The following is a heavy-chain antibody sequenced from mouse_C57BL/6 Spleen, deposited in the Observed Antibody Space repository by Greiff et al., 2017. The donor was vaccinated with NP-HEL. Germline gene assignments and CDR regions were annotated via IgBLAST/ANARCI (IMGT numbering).Heavy chain of an antibody. Sequence: QVQLKESGPGLVAPSQTLSITCTVSGFSLTSYGVHWVRQPPGKGLEWLVVIWSDGSTTYNSALKSRLSISKDNSTSNVFLKMNSLQTDGTAMYYCARNGYGSSSSFAYWGQGTLVTVSA. CDR3: ARNGYGSSSSFAY. CDR1: GFSLTSYG. J-gene: IGHJ3*01. CDR2: IWSDGST. V-gene: IGHV2-6*02. D-gene: IGHD1-1*01.